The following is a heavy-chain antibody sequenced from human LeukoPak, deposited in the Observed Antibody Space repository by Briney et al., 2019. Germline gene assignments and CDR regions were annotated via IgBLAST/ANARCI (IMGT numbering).Heavy chain of an antibody. CDR3: ARGGTIFATYYYYGMAV. V-gene: IGHV1-2*02. D-gene: IGHD3-3*01. Sequence: ASVKVSCKASGYTFTGYYMHWVRQAPGPGLEWMGWINLNSGGTNYAQKFQGRVTMTRDTSISTAYMELSRLRSDATAVYYCARGGTIFATYYYYGMAVWSQGTTVTVPS. CDR2: INLNSGGT. J-gene: IGHJ6*02. CDR1: GYTFTGYY.